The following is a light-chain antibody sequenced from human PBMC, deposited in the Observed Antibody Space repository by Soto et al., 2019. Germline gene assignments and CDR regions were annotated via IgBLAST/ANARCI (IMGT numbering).Light chain of an antibody. Sequence: EIVMTQSPATLSLSPGERAALSCRASQGISSELAWYQQKPGQPPRLLIYGASTRPTGVPVRFTGSGSGSDFTLTISSLQPEDFAVYYCQQGHNSPLTFGQGTRLEI. J-gene: IGKJ2*01. V-gene: IGKV3-15*01. CDR2: GAS. CDR1: QGISSE. CDR3: QQGHNSPLT.